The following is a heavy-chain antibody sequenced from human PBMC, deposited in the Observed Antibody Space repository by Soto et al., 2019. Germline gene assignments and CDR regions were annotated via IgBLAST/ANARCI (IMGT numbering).Heavy chain of an antibody. V-gene: IGHV4-59*01. D-gene: IGHD2-8*01. CDR2: IYYSGST. CDR1: GGSISSYY. CDR3: GRAVDCTNGVCFVFDY. J-gene: IGHJ4*02. Sequence: SETLSLTCTVSGGSISSYYWSWIRQPPGKGLEWIGYIYYSGSTNYNPSLKSRVTISVDTSKNQFSLKLSSVTAADTAVYYCGRAVDCTNGVCFVFDYWGQGTLVTVSS.